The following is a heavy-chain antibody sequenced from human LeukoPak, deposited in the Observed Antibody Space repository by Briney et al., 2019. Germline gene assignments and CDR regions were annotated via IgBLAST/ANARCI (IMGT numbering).Heavy chain of an antibody. V-gene: IGHV4-38-2*01. Sequence: SETLSLTCAVSGYSISSGYYWGWIRQPPGKGLEWIGSIYHSGSTYYNPSLKSRVTISVDTSKNQFSLKLSSVTVADTAVYYCARVSDYGDYEGVYYFDYWGQGTLVTVSS. J-gene: IGHJ4*02. CDR1: GYSISSGYY. D-gene: IGHD4-17*01. CDR2: IYHSGST. CDR3: ARVSDYGDYEGVYYFDY.